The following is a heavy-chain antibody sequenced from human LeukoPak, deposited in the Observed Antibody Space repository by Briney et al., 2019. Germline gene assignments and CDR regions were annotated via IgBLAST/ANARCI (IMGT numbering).Heavy chain of an antibody. J-gene: IGHJ3*02. CDR1: GFTFSSYA. CDR3: ARHQSYDILTGYYTWGAFDI. CDR2: ISGSGGST. V-gene: IGHV3-23*01. Sequence: GGSLRLSCAASGFTFSSYAMSWVRQAPGKGLEGVSAISGSGGSTYYADSVKGRFTISRDNSKNTLNLQMNSLRAEDTAVYYCARHQSYDILTGYYTWGAFDIWGQGTMVTVSS. D-gene: IGHD3-9*01.